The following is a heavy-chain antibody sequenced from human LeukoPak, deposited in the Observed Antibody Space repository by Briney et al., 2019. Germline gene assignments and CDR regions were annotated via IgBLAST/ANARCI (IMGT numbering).Heavy chain of an antibody. J-gene: IGHJ3*02. CDR3: ARDLCSGGTCYSGSDAFDI. CDR2: ISSSSSTI. Sequence: GGSLRLSCVVSGFTFSSYSMTWVRQAPGKGLEWVSYISSSSSTIYYADSVKGRFTISRDNAKNSLYLQMNSLRAEDTAVYYCARDLCSGGTCYSGSDAFDIWGQGTMVTVSS. CDR1: GFTFSSYS. D-gene: IGHD2-15*01. V-gene: IGHV3-48*01.